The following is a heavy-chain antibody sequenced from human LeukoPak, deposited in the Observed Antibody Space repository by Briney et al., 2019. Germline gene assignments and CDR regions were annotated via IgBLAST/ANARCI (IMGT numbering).Heavy chain of an antibody. CDR1: GDSISNTNW. CDR2: ISLTGLT. D-gene: IGHD2-8*01. J-gene: IGHJ4*02. Sequence: SEPVSLTCGVSGDSISNTNWWSWVRQPPGQGLEWIGEISLTGLTHYNPSLESRVTVSLDKSKNQLSLNLTSVTAADTAVYYCSRENGAFSPFGYWGQGSLATVLS. CDR3: SRENGAFSPFGY. V-gene: IGHV4-4*02.